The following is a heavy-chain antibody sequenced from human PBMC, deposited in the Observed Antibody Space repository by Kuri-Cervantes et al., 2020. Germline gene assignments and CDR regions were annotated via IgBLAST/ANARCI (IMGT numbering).Heavy chain of an antibody. D-gene: IGHD1-26*01. J-gene: IGHJ2*01. CDR3: AREGSGGPDYWYFDL. V-gene: IGHV1-2*04. Sequence: ALVKVSCKASGYTFTSYGISWVRQAPGQGLEWMGWINPNSGGTNYAQKFQGWATMTRETSISTAYMELSRLRSDDTAVYYCAREGSGGPDYWYFDLWGRGTLVTVSS. CDR1: GYTFTSYG. CDR2: INPNSGGT.